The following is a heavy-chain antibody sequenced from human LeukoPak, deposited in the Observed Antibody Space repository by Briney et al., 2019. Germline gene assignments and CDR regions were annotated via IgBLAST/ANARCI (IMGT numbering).Heavy chain of an antibody. Sequence: PGGSLRLSCAASGFTFSNYAMSWVRQAPGKGLEWVSGISGSGGSTYYADSVKGRFTISRDNSKNMLYLQMNSLRAEDTAVYYCAKDLGWIHFAYWGQGTLVTVSS. J-gene: IGHJ4*02. CDR1: GFTFSNYA. CDR3: AKDLGWIHFAY. CDR2: ISGSGGST. V-gene: IGHV3-23*01. D-gene: IGHD5-18*01.